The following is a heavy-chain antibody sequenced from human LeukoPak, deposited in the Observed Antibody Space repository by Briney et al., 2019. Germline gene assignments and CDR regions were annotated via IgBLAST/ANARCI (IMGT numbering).Heavy chain of an antibody. CDR1: GFTFSSYS. Sequence: PGASLRLSCAASGFTFSSYSMNWVRQAPGKGLEWVSSISSSSSYIYYADSVKGRFTISRDNAKNSLYLQMNSLRAEDTAVYYCAREIGGRLWFGELKETPRDYWGQGTLVTVSS. V-gene: IGHV3-21*01. J-gene: IGHJ4*02. CDR3: AREIGGRLWFGELKETPRDY. D-gene: IGHD3-10*01. CDR2: ISSSSSYI.